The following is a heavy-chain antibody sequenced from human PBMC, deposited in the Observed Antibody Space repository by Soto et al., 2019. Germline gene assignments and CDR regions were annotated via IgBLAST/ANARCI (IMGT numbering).Heavy chain of an antibody. J-gene: IGHJ4*02. V-gene: IGHV3-30-3*01. Sequence: GGSLRLSCVVSGFTFSGYALHWVRQAPAEGLEWVAIISFDGTNQYYADSVKGRFTISRDNSKNTLYLQMNSLRAEDTAVYYCSKDLNDTKYYFAYRGQRTLLPVSS. CDR2: ISFDGTNQ. CDR3: SKDLNDTKYYFAY. CDR1: GFTFSGYA.